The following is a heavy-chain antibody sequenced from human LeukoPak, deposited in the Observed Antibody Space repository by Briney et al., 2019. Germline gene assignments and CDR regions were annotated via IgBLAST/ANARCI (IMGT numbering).Heavy chain of an antibody. D-gene: IGHD1-7*01. CDR1: GFTFNTYW. CDR3: ARVGWNLFLNF. Sequence: QPGGSLRLSCAASGFTFNTYWMTWVRQAPGMGLEWVANIKEEGSEKNYVDSVKGRFTISRDNAKNSLYLQMNSLRAEDTAVYYCARVGWNLFLNFWGQGTLVTVSS. V-gene: IGHV3-7*01. CDR2: IKEEGSEK. J-gene: IGHJ4*02.